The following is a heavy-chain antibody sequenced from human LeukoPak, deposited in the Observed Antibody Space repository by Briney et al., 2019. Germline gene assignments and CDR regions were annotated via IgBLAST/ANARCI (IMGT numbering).Heavy chain of an antibody. CDR2: TYYRSKWYN. D-gene: IGHD1-7*01. J-gene: IGHJ4*02. CDR1: GDSVSSNSAA. Sequence: SQTLSLTCAISGDSVSSNSAAWNWIRQSPSRGLEWLGRTYYRSKWYNDYAVSVKSRMTINADTSENQFSLHLNSVIPEDTAVYYCASGTGTFDYWGQGTPVTVSS. CDR3: ASGTGTFDY. V-gene: IGHV6-1*01.